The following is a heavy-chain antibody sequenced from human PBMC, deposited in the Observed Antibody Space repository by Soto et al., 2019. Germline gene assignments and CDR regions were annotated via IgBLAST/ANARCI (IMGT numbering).Heavy chain of an antibody. CDR3: ASSWFGESPRDYYYYGMDV. Sequence: QVQLVPSGAEVKKPGASVKVSCKASGYTFTSYGISWVRQAPGQGLAWMGWIRVYNGNTNYAQKLQGRVTMTTDTSTSTAYMALRSLRSDDTAVYYCASSWFGESPRDYYYYGMDVWGQGTTVTVSS. CDR2: IRVYNGNT. V-gene: IGHV1-18*01. CDR1: GYTFTSYG. D-gene: IGHD3-10*01. J-gene: IGHJ6*02.